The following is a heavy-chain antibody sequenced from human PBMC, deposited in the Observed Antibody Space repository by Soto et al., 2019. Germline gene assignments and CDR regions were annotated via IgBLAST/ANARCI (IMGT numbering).Heavy chain of an antibody. D-gene: IGHD3-3*01. J-gene: IGHJ5*02. CDR2: IYYSGST. Sequence: PSETLSLTCTVSDGSISSYYWSWIRQPPGKGLEWIGYIYYSGSTDYNPSLKSRVTISVDTSKNQFSLKLSSVTAADTAVYYCARGSPPLYYDFWSGYGHNWFDPWGQGTLVTVSS. V-gene: IGHV4-59*01. CDR3: ARGSPPLYYDFWSGYGHNWFDP. CDR1: DGSISSYY.